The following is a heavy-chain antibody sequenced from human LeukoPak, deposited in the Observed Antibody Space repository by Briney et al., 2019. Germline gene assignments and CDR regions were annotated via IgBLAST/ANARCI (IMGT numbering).Heavy chain of an antibody. CDR3: ARGPMIPQYFHY. D-gene: IGHD3-16*01. CDR1: GYTFSSYA. Sequence: ASVKVSCKASGYTFSSYAISWVRQAPGQGLEWMGWISADNGNTNYAQKLRGRVTMTTDTSTSIAYMELRSLRSDDTALYYCARGPMIPQYFHYWGQGTLVTVSS. CDR2: ISADNGNT. J-gene: IGHJ1*01. V-gene: IGHV1-18*01.